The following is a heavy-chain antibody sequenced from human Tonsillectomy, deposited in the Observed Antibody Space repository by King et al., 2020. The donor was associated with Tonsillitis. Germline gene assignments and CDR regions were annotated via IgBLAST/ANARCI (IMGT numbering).Heavy chain of an antibody. Sequence: VQLVESGGGLVQPGGSLRLSCAASGFTFSSYWMHWVRQAPGKGLVWVSRINSDGSSTSYADSVKGRFTISRDNAKNTLYLQMNSQRAEDTAVYYCTRDLSGGDFTYFDYWGQGTLVTVSS. CDR3: TRDLSGGDFTYFDY. D-gene: IGHD3-3*01. CDR1: GFTFSSYW. J-gene: IGHJ4*02. CDR2: INSDGSST. V-gene: IGHV3-74*01.